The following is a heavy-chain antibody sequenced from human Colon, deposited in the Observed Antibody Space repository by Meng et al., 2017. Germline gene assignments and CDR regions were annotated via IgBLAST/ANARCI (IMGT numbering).Heavy chain of an antibody. V-gene: IGHV4-34*01. Sequence: QVQLQAWGAGLLKPSETRSLTCAVYGGSFSGYYWSWIRQPPGKGLEWIGEINHSGSTNYNPSLKSRVTISVDTSKNQFSLKLSSVTAVDTAVYYCARKRDGYNPFDDWGQGTLVTVSS. CDR3: ARKRDGYNPFDD. CDR1: GGSFSGYY. J-gene: IGHJ4*02. D-gene: IGHD5-24*01. CDR2: INHSGST.